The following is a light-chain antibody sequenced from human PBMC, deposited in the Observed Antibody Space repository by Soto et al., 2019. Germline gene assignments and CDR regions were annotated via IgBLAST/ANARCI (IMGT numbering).Light chain of an antibody. CDR1: QSVSSN. V-gene: IGKV3-15*01. CDR2: GAS. J-gene: IGKJ5*01. CDR3: QQYNNWPPIT. Sequence: EIVMTQSAATLSVSPGERATLSCTASQSVSSNLAWYQQKPGQAPRLLIYGASTRATGIPARFSGSGSGTEFTLTISSLQSEGFAVYYCQQYNNWPPITFGQGTRLEIK.